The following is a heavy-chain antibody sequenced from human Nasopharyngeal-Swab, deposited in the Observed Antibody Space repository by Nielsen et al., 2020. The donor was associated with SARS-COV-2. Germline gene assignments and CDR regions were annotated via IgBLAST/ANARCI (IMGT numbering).Heavy chain of an antibody. CDR2: IWYDGSNK. V-gene: IGHV3-33*01. Sequence: GESLKISCAASGFTFSSYGMHWVRQAPGKGLEWVAVIWYDGSNKYYADSVKGRFTTSRDNAKNTLYLQMNSLRAEDTAVYYCTRNHLGLGIWGQGTVVTVSS. CDR3: TRNHLGLGI. J-gene: IGHJ3*02. D-gene: IGHD3-16*01. CDR1: GFTFSSYG.